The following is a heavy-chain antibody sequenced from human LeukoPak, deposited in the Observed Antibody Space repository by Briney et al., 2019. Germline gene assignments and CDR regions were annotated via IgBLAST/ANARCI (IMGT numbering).Heavy chain of an antibody. V-gene: IGHV3-43*01. J-gene: IGHJ4*02. CDR3: AKGMFVDVDGYNHAFDD. D-gene: IGHD5-24*01. CDR2: ISWDGGKT. CDR1: GFTFDDYT. Sequence: GGSLRLSCAASGFTFDDYTMHWVRQAPGKGLEWVSFISWDGGKTYYADSVRGRFTISRDNIKNSLYLQMNSLRTEDTALYYCAKGMFVDVDGYNHAFDDWGQGTLVTVSS.